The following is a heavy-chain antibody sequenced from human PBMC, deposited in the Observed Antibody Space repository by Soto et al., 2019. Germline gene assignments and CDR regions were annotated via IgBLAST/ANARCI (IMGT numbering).Heavy chain of an antibody. V-gene: IGHV3-30*18. D-gene: IGHD3-10*01. J-gene: IGHJ3*02. CDR1: GFTFINYN. CDR3: AKDGQWFGELSAFDI. CDR2: ISYDGNNK. Sequence: LRLSFVVSGFTFINYNIHWVRQAPGKGLEWVALISYDGNNKYYADSVRGRFTISRDNSKNTLSLQMNSLRPDDTAVYYCAKDGQWFGELSAFDIWGQGTMVTVSS.